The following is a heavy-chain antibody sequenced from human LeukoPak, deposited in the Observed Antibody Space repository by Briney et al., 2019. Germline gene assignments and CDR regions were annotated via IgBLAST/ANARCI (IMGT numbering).Heavy chain of an antibody. CDR1: GLTFSSYS. Sequence: GGSLRLSCAASGLTFSSYSMNWVRQAPGKGLEWVSSISSSSSCIYYADSAKGRFTISRDNAKNSLYLQMNSLRAEDTAVYYCAGGWLRHFDYWGQGTLVTVSS. V-gene: IGHV3-21*01. CDR2: ISSSSSCI. J-gene: IGHJ4*02. CDR3: AGGWLRHFDY. D-gene: IGHD5-12*01.